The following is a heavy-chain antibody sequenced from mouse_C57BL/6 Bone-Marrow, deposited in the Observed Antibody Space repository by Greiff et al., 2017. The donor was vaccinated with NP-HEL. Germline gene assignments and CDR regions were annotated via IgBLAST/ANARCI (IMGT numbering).Heavy chain of an antibody. V-gene: IGHV1-5*01. D-gene: IGHD3-3*01. CDR1: GYTFTSYC. Sequence: EVQLMESGTVLARPGASVKMSCKTSGYTFTSYCMHWVKQRPGQGLEWIGAIYPGNSDTSYNQKFKGKAKLTAVTSARTAYMERSSLTNEDSEVYDCTRIEEGFYWCCDVWGTGTTVTVSS. J-gene: IGHJ1*03. CDR2: IYPGNSDT. CDR3: TRIEEGFYWCCDV.